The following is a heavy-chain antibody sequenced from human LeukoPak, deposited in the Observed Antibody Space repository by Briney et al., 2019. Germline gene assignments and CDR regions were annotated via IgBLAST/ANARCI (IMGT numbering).Heavy chain of an antibody. J-gene: IGHJ4*02. CDR3: ASSYYYDSSGLDY. CDR1: GFTFSSYE. D-gene: IGHD3-22*01. V-gene: IGHV3-48*03. Sequence: GGSLRLSCAASGFTFSSYEMNWVRQAPGKGLEWVSYISSSGSTIYYAVSVKGRFTISTNNAKNSLYLQMNSLRAEDRAVYYCASSYYYDSSGLDYWGQGTLVTVSS. CDR2: ISSSGSTI.